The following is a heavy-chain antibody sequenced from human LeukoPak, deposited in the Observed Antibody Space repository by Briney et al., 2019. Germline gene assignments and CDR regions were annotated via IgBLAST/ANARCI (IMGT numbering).Heavy chain of an antibody. J-gene: IGHJ4*02. Sequence: YPSETLSLTCAVYGGSFSGYYWSWIRQPPGKGLEWIGEINHSGSTNYNPSLKSRVTISVDTSKNQFSLKLSSVTAADTAVYYCARGFETYYYDSSGFDWGQGTLVTVSS. D-gene: IGHD3-22*01. CDR2: INHSGST. CDR1: GGSFSGYY. V-gene: IGHV4-34*01. CDR3: ARGFETYYYDSSGFD.